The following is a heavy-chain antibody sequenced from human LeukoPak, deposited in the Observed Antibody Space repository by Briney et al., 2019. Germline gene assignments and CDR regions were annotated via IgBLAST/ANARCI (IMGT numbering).Heavy chain of an antibody. D-gene: IGHD3-22*01. V-gene: IGHV3-48*03. CDR2: ISSSGSTI. CDR1: GFTFSSYE. CDR3: ARGEYYDSSGYYPYYFDY. J-gene: IGHJ4*02. Sequence: GGSLTLSCAASGFTFSSYEMNWVRQAPGKGLEWVSYISSSGSTIYYADSVKGRFTISRDNAKNSLYLQMNSLRAEDTAVYYCARGEYYDSSGYYPYYFDYWGQGTLVTVSS.